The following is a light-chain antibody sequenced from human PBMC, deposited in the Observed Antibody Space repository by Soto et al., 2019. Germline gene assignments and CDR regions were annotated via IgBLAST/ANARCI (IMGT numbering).Light chain of an antibody. CDR1: QSVSSF. Sequence: EIVLTQSPATLSLSPGERATLSCRASQSVSSFLAWFQQKPGQAPSLLLYDSSNRAPGIPARFSGSGSGTDFSLTISSLEPEDFAAYYCQQRSVWPLTFGGGTKVEIK. J-gene: IGKJ4*01. CDR2: DSS. CDR3: QQRSVWPLT. V-gene: IGKV3-11*01.